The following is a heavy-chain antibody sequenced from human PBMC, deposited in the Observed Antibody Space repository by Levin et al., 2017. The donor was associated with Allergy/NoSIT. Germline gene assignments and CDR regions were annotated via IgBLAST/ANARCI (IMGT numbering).Heavy chain of an antibody. Sequence: ASETLSLTCIVSGGSISSSTYYWGWIRQPPGRGLEWVGSIYHDGATYYNPSLKSRLIISVDASRNQFFLRLRSVTAAEAAVYYCASGRYRAWGRGSLVTVPS. D-gene: IGHD1-26*01. CDR2: IYHDGAT. V-gene: IGHV4-39*01. CDR3: ASGRYRA. J-gene: IGHJ5*02. CDR1: GGSISSSTYY.